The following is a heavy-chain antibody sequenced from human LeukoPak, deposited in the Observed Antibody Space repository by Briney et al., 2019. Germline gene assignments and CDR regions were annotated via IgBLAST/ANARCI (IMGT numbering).Heavy chain of an antibody. J-gene: IGHJ2*01. CDR3: ARTNLEVAVWRGRYWYFDL. CDR1: GFTVTTNH. Sequence: GGSLRLSCSASGFTVTTNHMAWVRQAPGKGLEWVSLIYSGATTYHADSVKGRFTISRDNSKNTLYLQMNNLRAEDTAVYFCARTNLEVAVWRGRYWYFDLWGRGTLVTVSS. CDR2: IYSGATT. D-gene: IGHD6-19*01. V-gene: IGHV3-53*01.